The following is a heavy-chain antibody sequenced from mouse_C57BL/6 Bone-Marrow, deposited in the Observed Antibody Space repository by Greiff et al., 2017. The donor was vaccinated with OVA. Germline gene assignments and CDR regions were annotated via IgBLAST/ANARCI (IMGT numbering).Heavy chain of an antibody. V-gene: IGHV1-52*01. CDR2: IDPSDSET. Sequence: QVQLQQPGAELVRPGSSVKLSCKASGYTFTSYWMHWVKQRPIQGLEWIGNIDPSDSETHYNQKFKDKATLTVDKSSSTAYMQLSSLTSEDSAVSDCDTGGPRWYFDVWGRGTAVTVTS. CDR3: DTGGPRWYFDV. CDR1: GYTFTSYW. J-gene: IGHJ1*03.